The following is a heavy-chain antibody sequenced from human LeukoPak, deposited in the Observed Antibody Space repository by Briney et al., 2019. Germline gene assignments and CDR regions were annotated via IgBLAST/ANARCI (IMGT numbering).Heavy chain of an antibody. Sequence: PSETLSLTCAVYGGSFSGYYWSWIRQPPGKGLEWIGEINHSGSTNYNPPLKSRVTISVDTSKNQFSLKLSSVTAADTAVYYCARGGGIVVVPAAMGYAFDIWGQGTMVTVSP. CDR1: GGSFSGYY. V-gene: IGHV4-34*01. J-gene: IGHJ3*02. CDR3: ARGGGIVVVPAAMGYAFDI. D-gene: IGHD2-2*01. CDR2: INHSGST.